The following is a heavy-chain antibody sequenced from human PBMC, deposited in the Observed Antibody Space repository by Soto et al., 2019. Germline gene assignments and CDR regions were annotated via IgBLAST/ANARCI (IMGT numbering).Heavy chain of an antibody. Sequence: LSLTCTVSGGSISSSNYYWGWIRQPPGKGLEWIGSIYYSGSTYYNPSLKSRVTISVDTSKNQFSLKLSSETAADTAVYYCATQEVGGSYVYTFDPWGQGTLVTVSS. CDR3: ATQEVGGSYVYTFDP. D-gene: IGHD1-26*01. CDR1: GGSISSSNYY. CDR2: IYYSGST. J-gene: IGHJ5*02. V-gene: IGHV4-39*01.